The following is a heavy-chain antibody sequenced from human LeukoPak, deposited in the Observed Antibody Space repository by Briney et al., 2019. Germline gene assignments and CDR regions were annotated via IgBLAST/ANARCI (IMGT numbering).Heavy chain of an antibody. Sequence: GGSLRLSCAASGFNFNNYWMTWVRQAPGKGLEWLANIKPDGSEKYYLDSVKGRFTISNDNAKNSVYLQMNSLRVEDTAVYYCATTASNVFHYWGQGTLVTVSS. CDR3: ATTASNVFHY. CDR1: GFNFNNYW. J-gene: IGHJ4*02. V-gene: IGHV3-7*03. CDR2: IKPDGSEK. D-gene: IGHD2/OR15-2a*01.